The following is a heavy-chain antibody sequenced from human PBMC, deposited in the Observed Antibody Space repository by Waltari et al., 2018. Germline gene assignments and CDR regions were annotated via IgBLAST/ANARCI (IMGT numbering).Heavy chain of an antibody. V-gene: IGHV4-30-4*08. CDR1: GGFISSGDYC. CDR3: ARLHDLKNWFDP. J-gene: IGHJ5*02. CDR2: IYYRGST. Sequence: QVKLQESGTGLVTPSQTLSLTSTASGGFISSGDYCWSWIRQPTGKGLEWIGYIYYRGSTYYNPSLKSRVTISVDTSKNQFSLKLSSVTAADTAVYYCARLHDLKNWFDPWGQGTLVTVSS.